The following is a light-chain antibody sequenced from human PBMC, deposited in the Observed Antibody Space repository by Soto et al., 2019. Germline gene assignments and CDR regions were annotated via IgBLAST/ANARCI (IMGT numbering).Light chain of an antibody. Sequence: AIRMTQSPSSFSASTGDRVTITCRASQGLSSYLAWYQQKPGKAPKLLIYAASTLQSGVTSRFSGSGSGTDITLTISCLQSEDFATYYCQQYYSYPLTFGGGTKVEIK. CDR2: AAS. J-gene: IGKJ4*01. V-gene: IGKV1-8*01. CDR1: QGLSSY. CDR3: QQYYSYPLT.